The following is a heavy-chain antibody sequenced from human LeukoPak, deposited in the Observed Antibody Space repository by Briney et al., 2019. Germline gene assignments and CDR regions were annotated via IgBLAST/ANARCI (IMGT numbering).Heavy chain of an antibody. Sequence: GGSLRLSCAASGFTFSSYSMNWVRQAPGKGLEWVSYISSSSSTIYYADSVKGRFTISRDNAKNSLYLQMNSLRAEDTAVYYCARDLSELPFDYWGQGTLVTVSP. CDR2: ISSSSSTI. CDR3: ARDLSELPFDY. D-gene: IGHD1-26*01. V-gene: IGHV3-48*04. J-gene: IGHJ4*02. CDR1: GFTFSSYS.